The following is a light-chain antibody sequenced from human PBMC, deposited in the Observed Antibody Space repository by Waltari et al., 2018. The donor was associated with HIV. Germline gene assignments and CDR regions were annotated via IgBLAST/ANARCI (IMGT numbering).Light chain of an antibody. CDR3: GTWDTRLGGGV. V-gene: IGLV1-51*01. CDR1: NIGNDY. Sequence: QSVLTQPPSVSAAPGQKVTISCSNIGNDYVSWYQHLPGAAPKLLIYDNNKRPSGIPDRFSGSKSGTSATLAITGLQTGDEADYYCGTWDTRLGGGVFGGGTKLTVL. CDR2: DNN. J-gene: IGLJ3*02.